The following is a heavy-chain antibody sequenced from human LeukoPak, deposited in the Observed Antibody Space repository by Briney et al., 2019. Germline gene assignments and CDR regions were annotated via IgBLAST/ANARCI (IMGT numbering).Heavy chain of an antibody. CDR3: AKALRFSGVT. J-gene: IGHJ5*02. CDR1: GGTFSSYA. V-gene: IGHV3-23*01. D-gene: IGHD3-3*01. Sequence: SCKASGGTFSSYAISWVRQAPGKGLEWASAISGSGGSTYYADSVKGRFTISRDNSKNTLYLQMNSLRAEDTAVYYCAKALRFSGVTWGQGTLVTVSS. CDR2: ISGSGGST.